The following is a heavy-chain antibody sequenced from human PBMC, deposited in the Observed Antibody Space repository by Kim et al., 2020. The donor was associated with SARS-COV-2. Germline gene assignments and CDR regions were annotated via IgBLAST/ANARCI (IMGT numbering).Heavy chain of an antibody. Sequence: ASVKVSCKASGYTFTSYGISWVRQAPGQGLEWMGWISAYNGNTNYAQKLQGRVTMTTDTSTSTAYMELRSLRSDDTAVYYCASHPPDYDYYYGMDVWGQGTTVTVSS. CDR2: ISAYNGNT. CDR3: ASHPPDYDYYYGMDV. V-gene: IGHV1-18*01. J-gene: IGHJ6*02. CDR1: GYTFTSYG.